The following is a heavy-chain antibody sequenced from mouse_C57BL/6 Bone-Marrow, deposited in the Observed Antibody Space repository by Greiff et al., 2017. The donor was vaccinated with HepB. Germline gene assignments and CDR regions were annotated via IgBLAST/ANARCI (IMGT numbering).Heavy chain of an antibody. V-gene: IGHV5-6*01. CDR1: GFTFSSYG. Sequence: EVKLMESGGDLVKPGGSLKLSCAASGFTFSSYGMSWVRQTPDKRLEWVATISSGGSYTYYPDSVKGRFTISRDNAKNTLYLQMSSLKSEDTAMYYCARQVVARAMDYWGQGTSVTVSS. J-gene: IGHJ4*01. CDR2: ISSGGSYT. D-gene: IGHD1-1*01. CDR3: ARQVVARAMDY.